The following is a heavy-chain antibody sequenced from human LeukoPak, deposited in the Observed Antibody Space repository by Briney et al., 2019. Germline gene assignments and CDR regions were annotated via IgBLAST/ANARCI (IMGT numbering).Heavy chain of an antibody. CDR2: TYYSGST. D-gene: IGHD6-13*01. CDR1: GGSISSSSYY. Sequence: SETLSLTCTVSGGSISSSSYYWGWIRQPPGKGLEWIGSTYYSGSTYYNPSLKSRVTISVDTSKDQFSLKLSSVTAADTAVYYCARKIAAAGTGNWFDPWGQGTLVTVSS. J-gene: IGHJ5*02. CDR3: ARKIAAAGTGNWFDP. V-gene: IGHV4-39*01.